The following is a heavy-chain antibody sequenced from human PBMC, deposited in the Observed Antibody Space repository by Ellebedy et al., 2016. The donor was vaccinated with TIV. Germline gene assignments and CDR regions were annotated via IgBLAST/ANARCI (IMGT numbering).Heavy chain of an antibody. CDR3: AKGCGGSCYWEAY. CDR1: GFTVSNNY. CDR2: IYSGGST. D-gene: IGHD2-15*01. Sequence: GESLKISCAASGFTVSNNYISWVRQAPGKGLEWVSVIYSGGSTYYADSVKGRFTISRDNSKNTLYLQMNSLRAEDTAVYYCAKGCGGSCYWEAYWGQGTLVTVSS. V-gene: IGHV3-53*01. J-gene: IGHJ4*02.